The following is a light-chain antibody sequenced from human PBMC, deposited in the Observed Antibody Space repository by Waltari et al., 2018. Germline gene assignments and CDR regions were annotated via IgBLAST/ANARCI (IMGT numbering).Light chain of an antibody. Sequence: SYELTQPPSVSVSPGQTARITCSGDALPKKYAYWYQQKSGQAPVLVIYEDSKRPSGIPEGFSGSTSGTMATLTIRGAQVEDEADYYCYSTDSSGYHRVFGGGTKLTVL. J-gene: IGLJ2*01. CDR3: YSTDSSGYHRV. CDR2: EDS. V-gene: IGLV3-10*01. CDR1: ALPKKY.